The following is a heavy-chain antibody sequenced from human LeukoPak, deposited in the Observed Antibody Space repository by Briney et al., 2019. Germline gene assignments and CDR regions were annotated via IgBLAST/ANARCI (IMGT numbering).Heavy chain of an antibody. Sequence: PGGSLRLSCAASGFTFSSYGMHWVRQAPGKGLVWVAVISYDGSNKYYADSVKGRFTISRDNSKNTLYLQMNSLRAEDTAVYYCAKDLDIVVVPAVPDYWGQGTLVTVSS. D-gene: IGHD2-2*03. V-gene: IGHV3-30*18. CDR1: GFTFSSYG. J-gene: IGHJ4*02. CDR3: AKDLDIVVVPAVPDY. CDR2: ISYDGSNK.